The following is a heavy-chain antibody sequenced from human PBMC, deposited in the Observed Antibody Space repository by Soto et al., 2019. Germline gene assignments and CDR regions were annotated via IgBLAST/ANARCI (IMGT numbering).Heavy chain of an antibody. J-gene: IGHJ2*01. Sequence: QVQLVQSGAEVKKPGSSVKVSCKASGGTFSSYAISWVRQAPGQGLEWMGGIIPIFGTANYAQKFQGRVTITADESKSTAYMELSSLRSEDTDVYYCARDAYYYDSSGYYWYFDLWGRGTLVTVSS. CDR3: ARDAYYYDSSGYYWYFDL. CDR1: GGTFSSYA. D-gene: IGHD3-22*01. CDR2: IIPIFGTA. V-gene: IGHV1-69*01.